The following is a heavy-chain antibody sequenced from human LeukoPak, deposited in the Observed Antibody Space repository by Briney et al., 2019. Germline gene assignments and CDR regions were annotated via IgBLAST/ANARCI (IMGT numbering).Heavy chain of an antibody. D-gene: IGHD2-2*01. CDR2: ISYDGSNK. CDR3: AKDGETSLPPYYFDS. V-gene: IGHV3-30*18. J-gene: IGHJ4*02. Sequence: PGRSLRLSCAASGFTFSSYGMHWVRQAPGKGLEWVAVISYDGSNKYYADSVKGRFTISRDNSKNTLYLLMNGLRAEDTAVYYCAKDGETSLPPYYFDSWGQGTLVTVSS. CDR1: GFTFSSYG.